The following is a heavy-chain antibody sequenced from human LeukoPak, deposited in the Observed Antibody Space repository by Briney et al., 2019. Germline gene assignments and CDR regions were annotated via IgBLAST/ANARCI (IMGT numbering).Heavy chain of an antibody. J-gene: IGHJ6*02. CDR3: GSGSYYTPSYYYYGMDV. D-gene: IGHD3-10*01. CDR1: GFTFSDAW. Sequence: GGSLRLSCVASGFTFSDAWMSWVRQAPGKGLEWVSAISGTGGGTYYADSVKGRFTISRDNSKSTLYLQMNSLRAEDTAVYYCGSGSYYTPSYYYYGMDVWGQGTTVTVSS. CDR2: ISGTGGGT. V-gene: IGHV3-23*01.